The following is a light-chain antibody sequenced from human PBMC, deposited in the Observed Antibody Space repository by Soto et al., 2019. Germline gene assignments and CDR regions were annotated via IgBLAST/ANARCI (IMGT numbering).Light chain of an antibody. CDR3: QRYNNYCRP. J-gene: IGKJ1*01. CDR2: KAS. V-gene: IGKV1-5*03. Sequence: DIQLSKYPSSLSASVGDRVTITCRAGQSVSSWLAGYQQKPGKAPKLRIYKASTLESGVPSRFSGSGSGTEFTLTTSCLQADDFRPYCSQRYNNYCRPFGQGTNV. CDR1: QSVSSW.